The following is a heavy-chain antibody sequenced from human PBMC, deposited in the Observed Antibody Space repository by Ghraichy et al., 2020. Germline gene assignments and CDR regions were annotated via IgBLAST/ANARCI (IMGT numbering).Heavy chain of an antibody. CDR2: FQTSGSA. CDR3: AKGSENWNIFDS. J-gene: IGHJ4*02. CDR1: GDSISSHS. D-gene: IGHD1/OR15-1a*01. V-gene: IGHV4-4*07. Sequence: ESLNISCTVSGDSISSHSWTWIRQPAGKGLEWIGRFQTSGSASYNPSLNSRVTMSIDTSKNHFSLKLTSVTAADTAIYYCAKGSENWNIFDSWGQGTLVTVSS.